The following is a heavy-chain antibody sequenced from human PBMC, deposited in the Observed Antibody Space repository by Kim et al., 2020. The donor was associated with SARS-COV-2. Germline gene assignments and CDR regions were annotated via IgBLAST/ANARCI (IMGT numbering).Heavy chain of an antibody. Sequence: SETLSLTCAVYGGSFSGYYWSWIRQPPGKGLEWIGEINHSGSTNYNPSLKSRVTISVDTSKNQFSLKLSSVTAADTAVYYCARVPGSTIFGVVIYYGMDV. J-gene: IGHJ6*01. CDR1: GGSFSGYY. CDR2: INHSGST. V-gene: IGHV4-34*01. D-gene: IGHD3-3*01. CDR3: ARVPGSTIFGVVIYYGMDV.